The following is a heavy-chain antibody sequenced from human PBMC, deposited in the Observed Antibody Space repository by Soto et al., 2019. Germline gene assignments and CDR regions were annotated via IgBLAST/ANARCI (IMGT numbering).Heavy chain of an antibody. CDR2: SYYRGRP. V-gene: IGHV4-39*01. D-gene: IGHD3-3*01. Sequence: QLQLPASGPGLVKPSETLSLTCTVSGGSLRRRSHYWGWIRQSPGKHLAWIGRSYYRGRPHSNPSLKTRVTIAVDTSKNQVSLRVYSVTAADTAVYYCATADGFGVVTPFFEYWGQGILVTVSS. CDR3: ATADGFGVVTPFFEY. CDR1: GGSLRRRSHY. J-gene: IGHJ4*02.